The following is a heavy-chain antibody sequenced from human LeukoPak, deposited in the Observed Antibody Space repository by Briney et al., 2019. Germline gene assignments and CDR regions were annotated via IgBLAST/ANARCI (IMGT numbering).Heavy chain of an antibody. CDR1: GFMFDEYG. Sequence: GGSLRLSCAASGFMFDEYGMTWVRQVPGKGLEWVSGINWNGANTGYGDSVKGRFTVSRDNAKSSLHLHMRSLRAEDTALYYCARVQYDTSGFYNAFDIWGQGTMVIVSS. J-gene: IGHJ3*02. D-gene: IGHD3-22*01. V-gene: IGHV3-20*04. CDR3: ARVQYDTSGFYNAFDI. CDR2: INWNGANT.